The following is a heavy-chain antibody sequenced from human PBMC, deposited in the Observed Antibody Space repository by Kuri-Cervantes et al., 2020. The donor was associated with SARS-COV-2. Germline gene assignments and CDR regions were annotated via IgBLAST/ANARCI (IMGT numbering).Heavy chain of an antibody. V-gene: IGHV3-7*01. CDR3: ATNLPCSSTSCHQTPVDY. D-gene: IGHD2-2*01. Sequence: GEALKISCAASGFTLSSYWMSWVRTAPGKGLEWVANKKQDGSEKYYVDSVKGRYTISRDNAKNSLDLHMNSLRAEDPAVYYCATNLPCSSTSCHQTPVDYWGQGTLVTVSS. CDR2: KKQDGSEK. J-gene: IGHJ4*02. CDR1: GFTLSSYW.